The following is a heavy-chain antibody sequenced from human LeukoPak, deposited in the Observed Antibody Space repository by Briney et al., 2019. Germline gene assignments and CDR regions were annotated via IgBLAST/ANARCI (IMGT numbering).Heavy chain of an antibody. J-gene: IGHJ5*02. CDR1: GGSISSYY. D-gene: IGHD3-10*01. CDR3: ARGVLWFGELLYYNWFDP. CDR2: IYTSGST. Sequence: SETLSLTCTVSGGSISSYYWSWIRQPAGKGLEWIGRIYTSGSTNYNPSLKSRVTMSVDTSKNQFSLKLSSVTAADTAVYYCARGVLWFGELLYYNWFDPWGQGTLATVSS. V-gene: IGHV4-4*07.